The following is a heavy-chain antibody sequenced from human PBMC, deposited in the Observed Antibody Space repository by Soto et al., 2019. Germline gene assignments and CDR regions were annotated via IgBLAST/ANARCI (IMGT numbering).Heavy chain of an antibody. CDR2: ISAYNGNT. CDR1: GYTFTSYG. Sequence: GASVKVSCKASGYTFTSYGISWVRQAPGQGLEWMGWISAYNGNTNYAQKLQGRVTMTTDTSTSTAYMELRSLRSDDTAVYYCARESGRDCSGGSCYPHYYYYYMDVWGKGTTVTV. D-gene: IGHD2-15*01. CDR3: ARESGRDCSGGSCYPHYYYYYMDV. V-gene: IGHV1-18*01. J-gene: IGHJ6*03.